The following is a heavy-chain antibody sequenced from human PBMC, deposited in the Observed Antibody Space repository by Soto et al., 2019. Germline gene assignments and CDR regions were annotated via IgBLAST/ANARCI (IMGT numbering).Heavy chain of an antibody. Sequence: XGSLRISWAASGFTFSGYSMTWVRQAPGKGLEWVSGISVSGANIYYADSVKGRFTISRDNSKNTLYLQMNSLRAEDTAVYSCARRTSYGSGSYMYYYYGLDVWGQGTTVTVSS. CDR1: GFTFSGYS. CDR3: ARRTSYGSGSYMYYYYGLDV. J-gene: IGHJ6*02. CDR2: ISVSGANI. D-gene: IGHD3-10*01. V-gene: IGHV3-23*01.